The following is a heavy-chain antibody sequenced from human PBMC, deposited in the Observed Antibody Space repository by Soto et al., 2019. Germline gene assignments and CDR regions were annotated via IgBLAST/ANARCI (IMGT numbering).Heavy chain of an antibody. J-gene: IGHJ6*03. CDR2: IYYSGST. CDR1: GGSISSGGYY. D-gene: IGHD7-27*01. Sequence: SETLSLTCTVSGGSISSGGYYWSWIRQHPGKGLEWIGYIYYSGSTYYNPSLKSRVTISVDTSKNQFSLKLSSVTAADTAVYYCARGVLTGDYYMDVWGKGTTVTVSS. CDR3: ARGVLTGDYYMDV. V-gene: IGHV4-31*03.